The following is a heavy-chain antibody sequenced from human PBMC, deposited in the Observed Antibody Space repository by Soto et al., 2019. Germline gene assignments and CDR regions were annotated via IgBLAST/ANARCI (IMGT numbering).Heavy chain of an antibody. CDR1: GFTFSSYG. CDR2: ISYDGSNK. V-gene: IGHV3-30*18. Sequence: QVQLVESGGGVVQPGRSLRLSCAASGFTFSSYGMHWVRQAPGKGLEWVAVISYDGSNKYYADSVKGRFTISRDNSKNTLYLQMNSLRAEDTAVYYCAKDRDTVTSQIFDYWGQGTLVTVSS. CDR3: AKDRDTVTSQIFDY. J-gene: IGHJ4*02. D-gene: IGHD4-17*01.